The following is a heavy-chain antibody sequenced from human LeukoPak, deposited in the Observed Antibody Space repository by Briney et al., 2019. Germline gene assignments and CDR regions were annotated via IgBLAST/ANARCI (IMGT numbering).Heavy chain of an antibody. CDR1: GGSISSSSYY. D-gene: IGHD3-22*01. CDR2: IYYSGST. CDR3: AREGYDSRGENDAFDI. J-gene: IGHJ3*02. V-gene: IGHV4-39*07. Sequence: SETLSLTCTASGGSISSSSYYWGCLRQPPGKGLEWIGSIYYSGSTYYNPSLKSRVTISVDTSKNQFSLKLRSVTAADTAVYYCAREGYDSRGENDAFDIWGQGTMVTVSS.